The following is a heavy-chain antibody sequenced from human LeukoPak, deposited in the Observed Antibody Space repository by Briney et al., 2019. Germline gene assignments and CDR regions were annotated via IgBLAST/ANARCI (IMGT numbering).Heavy chain of an antibody. CDR1: GYTLNELS. V-gene: IGHV1-24*01. CDR2: FDPEDGET. CDR3: ATGDYEILTGSVN. J-gene: IGHJ4*02. D-gene: IGHD3-9*01. Sequence: ASVTVSCKVSGYTLNELSMHWVRQAPGKGRDWMGGFDPEDGETIYAQKFQGRVTMTEDTSTDTAYMELSSLRSEDTAVYYCATGDYEILTGSVNWGQGTLVTVSS.